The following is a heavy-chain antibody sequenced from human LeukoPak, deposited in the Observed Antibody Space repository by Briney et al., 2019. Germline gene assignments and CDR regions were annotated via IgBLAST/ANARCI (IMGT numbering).Heavy chain of an antibody. J-gene: IGHJ5*02. CDR3: ARAPHRYCSGGSCSRQKTNWFDP. D-gene: IGHD2-15*01. V-gene: IGHV4-34*01. Sequence: SETLSLTCAVYGGSFSGYYWSWIRQPPGKGLEWIGEMNHSGSTNYNPSLKSRVTISVDTSKNQFSLKLSSVTAADTAVYYCARAPHRYCSGGSCSRQKTNWFDPWGQGTLVTVSS. CDR2: MNHSGST. CDR1: GGSFSGYY.